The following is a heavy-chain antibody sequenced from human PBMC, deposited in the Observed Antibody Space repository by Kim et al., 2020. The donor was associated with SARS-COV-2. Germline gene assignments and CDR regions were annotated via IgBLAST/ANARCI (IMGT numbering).Heavy chain of an antibody. V-gene: IGHV1-24*01. CDR1: GYTLTELS. CDR3: ALRASDYYDSSGYRTRAFDP. CDR2: FDPEDGET. Sequence: ASVKVSCKVSGYTLTELSMHWVRQAPGKGLEWMGGFDPEDGETIYAQKFQGRVTMTEDTSTDTAYMELSSLRSEDTAVYYCALRASDYYDSSGYRTRAFDPWGQGTLVTVSS. D-gene: IGHD3-22*01. J-gene: IGHJ5*02.